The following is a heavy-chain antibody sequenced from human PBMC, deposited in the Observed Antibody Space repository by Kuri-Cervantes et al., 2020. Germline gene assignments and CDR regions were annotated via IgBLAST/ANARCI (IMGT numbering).Heavy chain of an antibody. CDR2: IGTAGDT. CDR1: GFTFSSYD. CDR3: ARVSWGSPSDY. D-gene: IGHD3-16*01. V-gene: IGHV3-13*01. Sequence: GESLKISCAASGFTFSSYDMHWVRQATGKGLEWVSAIGTAGDTYYPGSVKGRFTISRDNAKNSLYLQMNSLRAEDTALYSCARVSWGSPSDYWGQGALVTVSS. J-gene: IGHJ4*02.